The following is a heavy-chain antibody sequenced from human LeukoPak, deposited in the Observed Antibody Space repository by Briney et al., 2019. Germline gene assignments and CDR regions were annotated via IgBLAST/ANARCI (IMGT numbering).Heavy chain of an antibody. CDR1: GGSFSGYY. V-gene: IGHV4-34*01. CDR2: INHSGST. CDR3: ARGLRGQLEP. D-gene: IGHD1-26*01. Sequence: SETLSLTCAAYGGSFSGYYWSWIRQPPVKGLEWIGEINHSGSTNYNPSLKSRVTISVDTSKNQFSLKLSSVTAADTAVYYCARGLRGQLEPWGQGTLVTVSS. J-gene: IGHJ5*02.